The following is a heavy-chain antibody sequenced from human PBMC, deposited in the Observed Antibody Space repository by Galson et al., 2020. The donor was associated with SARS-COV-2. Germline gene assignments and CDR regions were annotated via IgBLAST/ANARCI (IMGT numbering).Heavy chain of an antibody. CDR2: IYYSGST. CDR1: GGSISSGGYY. D-gene: IGHD6-19*01. CDR3: ARGLDGRLEGWFDP. J-gene: IGHJ5*02. V-gene: IGHV4-31*03. Sequence: ETSETLSLTCTVSGGSISSGGYYWSWIRQHPGKGLEWIGYIYYSGSTYYNPSLKSRVTISVDTSKNQFSLKLSSVTAADTAVYYRARGLDGRLEGWFDPWGQGTLVTVSS.